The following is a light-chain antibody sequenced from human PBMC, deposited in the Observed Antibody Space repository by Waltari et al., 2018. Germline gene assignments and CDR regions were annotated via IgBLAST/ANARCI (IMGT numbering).Light chain of an antibody. CDR3: MQALQTPWT. CDR2: LGS. Sequence: DIVMTQSPLSLPVTPGEPASISCRSSQSLLHSNGYTYLAWYLQKPGQSPQLLIYLGSYRASGVPDRFSGSGSGSDFTLKISRVEAEDVGVYYCMQALQTPWTFGQGTKVEIK. V-gene: IGKV2-28*01. J-gene: IGKJ1*01. CDR1: QSLLHSNGYTY.